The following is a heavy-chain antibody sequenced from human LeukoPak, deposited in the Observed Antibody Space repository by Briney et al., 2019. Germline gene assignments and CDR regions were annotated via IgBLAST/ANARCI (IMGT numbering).Heavy chain of an antibody. CDR1: GYIFSNYG. D-gene: IGHD3-16*01. J-gene: IGHJ4*02. CDR2: ISGYNGNT. Sequence: ASVKVSCKASGYIFSNYGITWVRQAPGQGLEWMGWISGYNGNTKYAQKLQGRVTMTTDTSTSTAYMELRSLRPDDTAVYYCARVRYRLAETYIDYWGQGTLVTVSS. V-gene: IGHV1-18*01. CDR3: ARVRYRLAETYIDY.